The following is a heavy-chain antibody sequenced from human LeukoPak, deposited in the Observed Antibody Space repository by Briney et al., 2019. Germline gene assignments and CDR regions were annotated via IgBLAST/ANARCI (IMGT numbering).Heavy chain of an antibody. D-gene: IGHD6-13*01. CDR1: GYTFTSYG. CDR2: ISAYNGNT. CDR3: ARDRGIAAAGTEPFDY. Sequence: ASVKVSCKASGYTFTSYGISWVRQAPGQGLEWMGWISAYNGNTNYAQKLQGRVTITTDESTSTAYMELSSLRSEDTAVYYCARDRGIAAAGTEPFDYWGQGTLVTVSS. V-gene: IGHV1-18*01. J-gene: IGHJ4*02.